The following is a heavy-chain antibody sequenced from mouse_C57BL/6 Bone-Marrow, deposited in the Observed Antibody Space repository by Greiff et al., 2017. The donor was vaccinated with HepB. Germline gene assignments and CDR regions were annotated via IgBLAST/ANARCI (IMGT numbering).Heavy chain of an antibody. Sequence: VQLQQSGPVLVKPGASVKMSCKASGYTFTDYYMNWVKQSHGKSLEWIGVINPYNGGTSYNQKFKGKATLTVDKSSSTAYMELNSLTSEDSAVYYCARRRDYGYAMDYWGQGTSVTVSS. J-gene: IGHJ4*01. CDR2: INPYNGGT. D-gene: IGHD2-4*01. V-gene: IGHV1-19*01. CDR1: GYTFTDYY. CDR3: ARRRDYGYAMDY.